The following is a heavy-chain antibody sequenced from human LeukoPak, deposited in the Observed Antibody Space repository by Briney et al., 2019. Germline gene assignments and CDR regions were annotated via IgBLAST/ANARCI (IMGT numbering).Heavy chain of an antibody. CDR1: GFSVSSFG. V-gene: IGHV3-23*01. Sequence: PGGSLRLSCAVYGFSVSSFGMSWVRQAPGRGLEWLSAISVDGERTYYADSVKGRFFISRDTSKNTLDLQLSSLRGDDTAVYYCAQGYLSGWYPYWGQGSPVTVSS. CDR3: AQGYLSGWYPY. D-gene: IGHD6-19*01. CDR2: ISVDGERT. J-gene: IGHJ4*02.